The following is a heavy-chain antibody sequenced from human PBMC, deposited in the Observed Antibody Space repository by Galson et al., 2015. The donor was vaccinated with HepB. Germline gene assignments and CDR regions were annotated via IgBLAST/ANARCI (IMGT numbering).Heavy chain of an antibody. CDR2: INHSGST. V-gene: IGHV4-34*01. D-gene: IGHD3-10*01. J-gene: IGHJ4*02. Sequence: SETLSLTCAVYGGSFSGYYWSWIRQPPGKGLEWIGEINHSGSTNYNPSLKSRVTISVDTSKNQFSLKLSSVTAADTAVYYCARVASKGGSDYWGQGTLVTVSS. CDR1: GGSFSGYY. CDR3: ARVASKGGSDY.